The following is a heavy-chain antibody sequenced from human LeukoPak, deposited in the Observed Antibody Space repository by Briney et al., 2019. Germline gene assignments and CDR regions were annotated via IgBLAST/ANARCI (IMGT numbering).Heavy chain of an antibody. Sequence: GESLKISCKGSGYTFGTYWIAWVRQRPGKGLEWMGIIYPSDSDTRYSPSFQGQVTISADKSISTAYLQWSSLKASDTAMYYCARLPMVGDPYYFDYWGQGTLVTVSS. D-gene: IGHD1-26*01. J-gene: IGHJ4*02. CDR1: GYTFGTYW. CDR3: ARLPMVGDPYYFDY. V-gene: IGHV5-51*01. CDR2: IYPSDSDT.